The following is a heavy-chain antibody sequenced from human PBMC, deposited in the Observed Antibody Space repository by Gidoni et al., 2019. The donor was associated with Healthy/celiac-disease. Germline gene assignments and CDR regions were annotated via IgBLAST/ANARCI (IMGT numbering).Heavy chain of an antibody. V-gene: IGHV4-30-2*06. J-gene: IGHJ4*02. CDR2: IYHSGST. D-gene: IGHD6-25*01. CDR3: AAERFAAATPGAY. Sequence: SPGKGLEWIGYIYHSGSTYYNPSLRSRVTISVDRSKNQFSLKLSSVTAADTAVYYCAAERFAAATPGAYWGQGTLVTVSS.